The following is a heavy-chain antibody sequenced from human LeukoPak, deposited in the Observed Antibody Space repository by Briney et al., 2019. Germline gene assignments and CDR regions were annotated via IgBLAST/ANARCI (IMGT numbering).Heavy chain of an antibody. Sequence: XXXXXXGFTXXXYGMHWVRQASGKGLEWVAVISYDGSNKYYADSVKGRFTVSRDNSKNTLYLQMNSLRAEDTAVYYCARGSSRYGDAWGQGTLVTVSS. CDR2: ISYDGSNK. J-gene: IGHJ5*02. V-gene: IGHV3-30*03. CDR1: GFTXXXYG. D-gene: IGHD6-13*01. CDR3: ARGSSRYGDA.